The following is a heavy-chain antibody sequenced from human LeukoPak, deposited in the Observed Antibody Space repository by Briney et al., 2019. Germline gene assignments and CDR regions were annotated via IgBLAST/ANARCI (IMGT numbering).Heavy chain of an antibody. CDR3: ARDYGVWTGTTSFDP. Sequence: GGPLRLSCAASGFTFSSYWMHWVRQAPGKGLVWVSRINSDGSSTSYADSVEGRFTISRDNAKNTLYLQMNSLRAEDTAVYYCARDYGVWTGTTSFDPWGQGTLVTVSS. J-gene: IGHJ5*02. CDR1: GFTFSSYW. CDR2: INSDGSST. V-gene: IGHV3-74*01. D-gene: IGHD1-7*01.